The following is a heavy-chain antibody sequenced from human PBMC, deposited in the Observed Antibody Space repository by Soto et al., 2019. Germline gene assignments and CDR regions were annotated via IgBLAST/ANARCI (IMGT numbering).Heavy chain of an antibody. V-gene: IGHV1-69*02. CDR3: ARVITTWDYYYMDV. D-gene: IGHD3-16*01. CDR1: GGTFSSYT. J-gene: IGHJ6*03. CDR2: IIPILGIA. Sequence: QVQLVQSGAEVKKPGSSVKVSCKASGGTFSSYTISWVRQAPGQGLEWMGRIIPILGIANYAQKFQGRVTITADKSTSTADMELSSLRSEDTAVYYCARVITTWDYYYMDVWGKGTTVTVSS.